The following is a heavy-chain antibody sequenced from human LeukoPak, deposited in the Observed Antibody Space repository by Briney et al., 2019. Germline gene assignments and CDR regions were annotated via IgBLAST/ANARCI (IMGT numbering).Heavy chain of an antibody. Sequence: SETLSLTCTVSGGSISSSSYYWGWIRKPPGKGLEWIGGIYYTRSTYYNPSLKSRVTISVDTSKNQFSLKLTSVTAADTAVYYCARGVTMIVVVIHDWYFDLWGRGTLVTVSS. CDR1: GGSISSSSYY. CDR3: ARGVTMIVVVIHDWYFDL. CDR2: IYYTRST. J-gene: IGHJ2*01. D-gene: IGHD3-22*01. V-gene: IGHV4-39*01.